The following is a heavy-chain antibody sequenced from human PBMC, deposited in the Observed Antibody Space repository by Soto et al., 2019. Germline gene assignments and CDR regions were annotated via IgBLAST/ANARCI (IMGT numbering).Heavy chain of an antibody. Sequence: ETLSLTCTVPGASISGFYWSWIRKSAGKGLEWIGRIYATGTTDYNPALKRRVMMSVDTSKKQFSLKLRSVTAADTAVYYCVRDGTKTLRDWFDLWGQGISVTVSS. J-gene: IGHJ5*02. D-gene: IGHD1-1*01. CDR2: IYATGTT. V-gene: IGHV4-4*07. CDR1: GASISGFY. CDR3: VRDGTKTLRDWFDL.